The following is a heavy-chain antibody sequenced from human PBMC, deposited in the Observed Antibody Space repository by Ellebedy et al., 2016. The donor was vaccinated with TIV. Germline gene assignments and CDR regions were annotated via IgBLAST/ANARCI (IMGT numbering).Heavy chain of an antibody. V-gene: IGHV3-23*01. CDR1: GFTFSSYA. CDR2: VTNSGEST. CDR3: ARAYSSSWYGEDY. J-gene: IGHJ4*02. D-gene: IGHD6-13*01. Sequence: GGSLRLSCAASGFTFSSYAMSWVRQPPGKGLEWVSAVTNSGESTYYADSVKGRFTISRDNSKNTLYLQMNSLRAEDTAVYYCARAYSSSWYGEDYWGQGTLVTVSS.